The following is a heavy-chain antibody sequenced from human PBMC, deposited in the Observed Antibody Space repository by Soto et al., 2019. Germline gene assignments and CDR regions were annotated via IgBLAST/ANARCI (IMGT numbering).Heavy chain of an antibody. CDR1: GGSISSYY. D-gene: IGHD3-10*01. CDR2: IYYSGST. Sequence: QVQLQESGPGLVKPSETLSLTCTVSGGSISSYYWSWIRQPPGKGLEWIGYIYYSGSTNYNPSLKSRVTISVDTSKNQFSLKLSSVTAADTAVYYCARRTVVRGVPYYYYYMDVWGKGTTVTVSS. V-gene: IGHV4-59*01. CDR3: ARRTVVRGVPYYYYYMDV. J-gene: IGHJ6*03.